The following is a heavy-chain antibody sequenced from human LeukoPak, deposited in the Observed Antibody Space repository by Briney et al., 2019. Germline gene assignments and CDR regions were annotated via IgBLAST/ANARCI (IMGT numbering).Heavy chain of an antibody. J-gene: IGHJ4*02. V-gene: IGHV1-2*02. D-gene: IGHD4-17*01. CDR3: ARELAATVTATDY. Sequence: ASVKVSCKASGYTFTGYYMHWVRQAPGQGLEWMGWINPNSGGTNYAQKFQGRVTMTRDTSISTAYMELSRLRSDDTAVYYCARELAATVTATDYWGQGTLVTVSS. CDR1: GYTFTGYY. CDR2: INPNSGGT.